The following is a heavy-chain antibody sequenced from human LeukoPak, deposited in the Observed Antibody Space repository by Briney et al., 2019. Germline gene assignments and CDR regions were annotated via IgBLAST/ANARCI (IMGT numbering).Heavy chain of an antibody. CDR3: AGVSGRDFDY. Sequence: ASVKVSCKASGYTFTDYYIHWVRQAPGQGLEWMGWINPNSGGTNYAQRFQGRVTMTRDTSISTAYMALSRLRSDDTAVYYCAGVSGRDFDYWGQGTLVTVCS. V-gene: IGHV1-2*02. J-gene: IGHJ4*02. CDR1: GYTFTDYY. CDR2: INPNSGGT. D-gene: IGHD3-10*01.